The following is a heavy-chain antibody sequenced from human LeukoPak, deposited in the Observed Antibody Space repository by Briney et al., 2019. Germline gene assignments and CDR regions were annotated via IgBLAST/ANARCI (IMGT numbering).Heavy chain of an antibody. Sequence: PSETLSLTCTVSGGSISSYYWSWIRQPAGKGLEWIGRIYTSGSTNYNPSLKSRVTMSVDTSKNQFSLKLSSVTAADTAVYYCARVYCSSTSCSNFDYWGQGTLVTVSS. J-gene: IGHJ4*02. CDR2: IYTSGST. CDR1: GGSISSYY. D-gene: IGHD2-2*01. CDR3: ARVYCSSTSCSNFDY. V-gene: IGHV4-4*07.